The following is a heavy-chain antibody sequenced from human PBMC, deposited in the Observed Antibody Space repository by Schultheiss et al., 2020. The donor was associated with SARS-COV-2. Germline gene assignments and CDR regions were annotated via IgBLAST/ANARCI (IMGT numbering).Heavy chain of an antibody. D-gene: IGHD2-2*02. V-gene: IGHV3-23*01. CDR3: AKDEGRYCSSTSCYTAFDY. CDR2: ISGSGGST. J-gene: IGHJ4*02. Sequence: GGSLRLSCAASGFTFSSYAMSWVRQAPGKGLEWVSAISGSGGSTYYADSVKGRFTISRDNSKNTLYLQMNSLRAEDTAVYYCAKDEGRYCSSTSCYTAFDYWGQGTLVTVSS. CDR1: GFTFSSYA.